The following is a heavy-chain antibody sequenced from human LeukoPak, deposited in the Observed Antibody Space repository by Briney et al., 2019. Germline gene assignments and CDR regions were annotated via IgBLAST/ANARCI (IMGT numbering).Heavy chain of an antibody. V-gene: IGHV3-30*18. D-gene: IGHD6-19*01. CDR1: GFTFSSYG. CDR3: ANLPMGYSSGRYDGTFDY. J-gene: IGHJ4*02. CDR2: ISYDGSNK. Sequence: PGGSLRLSCAASGFTFSSYGMHWVRQAPGKGLEWVAVISYDGSNKYYADSVKGRFTISRDNSKNTLYLQMNSLRAEDMAVYYCANLPMGYSSGRYDGTFDYWGQGTLVTVSS.